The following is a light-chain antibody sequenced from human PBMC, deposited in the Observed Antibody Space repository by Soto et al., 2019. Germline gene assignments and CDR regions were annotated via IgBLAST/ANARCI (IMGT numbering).Light chain of an antibody. CDR1: SSDVGDYNY. Sequence: QSALTQPPSASGTPGQSVTIPCTGTSSDVGDYNYVSWYQQHPGKAPKLVIYEVSRRPSGVADRFSGSKSGNTASLTVSGLQAEDEADYYCCSNAGSSNLVFGGGTKLTVL. V-gene: IGLV2-8*01. CDR3: CSNAGSSNLV. J-gene: IGLJ2*01. CDR2: EVS.